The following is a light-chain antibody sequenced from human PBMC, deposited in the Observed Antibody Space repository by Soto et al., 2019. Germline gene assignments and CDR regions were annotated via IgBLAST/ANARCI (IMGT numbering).Light chain of an antibody. CDR1: SSNIGAGYD. CDR2: GNN. Sequence: QSVLTQPPSVSGAPGQRVTISCTGSSSNIGAGYDVHWYQQLPGTAPKLLIYGNNNRPSGVPDRFSGSKSGTSASLAITGLQAEDEADYYCCSYAGNYPFVFGTGTKVTVL. CDR3: CSYAGNYPFV. V-gene: IGLV1-40*01. J-gene: IGLJ1*01.